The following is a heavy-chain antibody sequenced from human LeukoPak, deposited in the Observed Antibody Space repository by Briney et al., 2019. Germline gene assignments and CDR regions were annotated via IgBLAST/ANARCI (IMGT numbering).Heavy chain of an antibody. CDR3: ARHPNYYGSG. D-gene: IGHD3-10*01. J-gene: IGHJ4*02. Sequence: SETLSLTCTVSGGSLSSSTWWNWVRQPPGKGLEWIGQIYHSGTTNYNPSLKSRVSISVDESKNQFSLNLTSVTAADTAVYFCARHPNYYGSGWGQGVQVTVSS. CDR2: IYHSGTT. V-gene: IGHV4-4*02. CDR1: GGSLSSSTW.